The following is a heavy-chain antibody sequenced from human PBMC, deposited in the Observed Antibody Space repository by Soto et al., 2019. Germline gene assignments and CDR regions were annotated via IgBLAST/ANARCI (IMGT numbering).Heavy chain of an antibody. CDR3: AKDSRYAAGAFDI. D-gene: IGHD5-12*01. CDR2: ISGSSGSI. Sequence: GGSLRLSCAASGFTFSSYAMSWVRQAPGKGLEWVSGISGSSGSIGYADSVKGRFTISRDNAKNSLYLQMNSLRAEDTALYYCAKDSRYAAGAFDIWGQGTMVTVSS. CDR1: GFTFSSYA. V-gene: IGHV3-9*01. J-gene: IGHJ3*02.